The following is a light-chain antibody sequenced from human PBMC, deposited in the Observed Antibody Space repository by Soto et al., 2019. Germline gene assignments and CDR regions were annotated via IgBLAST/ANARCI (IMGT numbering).Light chain of an antibody. CDR2: DVS. CDR3: QQYNNWPPT. Sequence: ETVMTQSPATLSLSPWEIATLSCRASQSARISLGWYQQKPGQAPRLLIYDVSTRATGVPARFSGSGSGTEFTLTISSPQSEDFAVYYCQQYNNWPPTFGQGTRLEI. CDR1: QSARIS. V-gene: IGKV3-15*01. J-gene: IGKJ5*01.